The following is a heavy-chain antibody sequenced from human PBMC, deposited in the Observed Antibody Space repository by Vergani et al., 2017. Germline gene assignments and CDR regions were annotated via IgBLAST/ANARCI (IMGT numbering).Heavy chain of an antibody. V-gene: IGHV4-31*03. D-gene: IGHD3-16*01. J-gene: IGHJ6*03. CDR1: GGSISSGGYY. Sequence: QVQLQESGPGLVKPSQTLSLTCTVSGGSISSGGYYWSWIRQHPGKGLEWIGYIYYSGSTYYNPSLKSRVTISVDTSKNQFSLKLSSVTAADTAVYYCAKDPGGLPLFYYMDVWGKGTTVTVSS. CDR2: IYYSGST. CDR3: AKDPGGLPLFYYMDV.